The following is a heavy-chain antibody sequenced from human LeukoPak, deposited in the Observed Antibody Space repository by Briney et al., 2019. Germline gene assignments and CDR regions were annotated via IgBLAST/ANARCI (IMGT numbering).Heavy chain of an antibody. D-gene: IGHD6-19*01. CDR1: GYSFTDYY. CDR2: IIPILGIA. CDR3: ARDSSGWYGMDV. V-gene: IGHV1-69*04. J-gene: IGHJ6*02. Sequence: ASVKVSCKASGYSFTDYYIHWLRQAPGQGLEWMGRIIPILGIANYAQKFQGRVTITADKSTSTAYMELSSLRSEDTAVYYCARDSSGWYGMDVWGQGTTVTVSS.